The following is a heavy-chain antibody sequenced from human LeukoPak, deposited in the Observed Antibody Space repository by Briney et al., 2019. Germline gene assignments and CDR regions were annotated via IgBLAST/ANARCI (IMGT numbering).Heavy chain of an antibody. CDR3: VRDGEGVAISVNYWFDP. CDR1: GGTFSSYA. D-gene: IGHD3-10*01. CDR2: MNPNNGNT. Sequence: GASVKVSCKASGGTFSSYAISWVRQAPGQGLEWMGWMNPNNGNTGYAQKFQGRVTMTRDTTISTAYMELRSLRSEDTAVYYCVRDGEGVAISVNYWFDPWGQGTLVTVSS. J-gene: IGHJ5*02. V-gene: IGHV1-8*02.